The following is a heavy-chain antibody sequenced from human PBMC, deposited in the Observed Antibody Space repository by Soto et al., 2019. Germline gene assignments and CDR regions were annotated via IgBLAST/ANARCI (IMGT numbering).Heavy chain of an antibody. V-gene: IGHV4-31*03. D-gene: IGHD6-13*01. Sequence: SETLSLTCTVSGGSISSGGYYWSWIRQHPGKGLEWIGYIYYSGSTYYNPSLKSRVTISVDTSKNQFSLKLSSVTAADTAVYYCARGIAAADRGWFDPWGQGTLVTVSS. J-gene: IGHJ5*02. CDR3: ARGIAAADRGWFDP. CDR1: GGSISSGGYY. CDR2: IYYSGST.